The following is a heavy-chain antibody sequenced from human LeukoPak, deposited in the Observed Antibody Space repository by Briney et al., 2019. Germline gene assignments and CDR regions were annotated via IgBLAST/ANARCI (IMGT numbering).Heavy chain of an antibody. CDR3: ATQRRGGTPSYYMDV. CDR2: MEPNSGNT. Sequence: ASVKVSCKASGGTFSSYAISWVRQATGQGLEWMGWMEPNSGNTGYAQKFQGRVTMTRNTSISTAYMELSSLRSEDTAVYYCATQRRGGTPSYYMDVWGKGTTVTISS. V-gene: IGHV1-8*02. CDR1: GGTFSSYA. J-gene: IGHJ6*03. D-gene: IGHD2-15*01.